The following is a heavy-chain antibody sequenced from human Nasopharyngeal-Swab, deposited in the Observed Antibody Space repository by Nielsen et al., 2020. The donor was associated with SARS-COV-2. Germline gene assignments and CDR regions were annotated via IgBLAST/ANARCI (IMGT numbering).Heavy chain of an antibody. CDR3: AKDIATGYFFDF. Sequence: GESLKISCAASGFTFSRYAMSWVRQAPGKGLEWVSAIRVSGITTYYADSVKGRFTISRDNSKNTVYLQMDSLRAEDAAIYYCAKDIATGYFFDFWGQGTLVTVSS. V-gene: IGHV3-23*01. D-gene: IGHD1-1*01. CDR2: IRVSGITT. J-gene: IGHJ4*02. CDR1: GFTFSRYA.